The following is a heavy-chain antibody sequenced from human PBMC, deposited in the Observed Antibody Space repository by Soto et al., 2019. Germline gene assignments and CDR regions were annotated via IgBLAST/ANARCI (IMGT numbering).Heavy chain of an antibody. D-gene: IGHD3-16*02. CDR3: VGGVGELSTARY. J-gene: IGHJ4*02. Sequence: PSETLSLTCTVSGGSISNKRYYWGWIRQPPGKGLEWIGSIHYSGSTYDNPSLKSRVTISVDTSKNQFSLKLSSVTAADTAVYYCVGGVGELSTARYWGQGTLVTVS. CDR2: IHYSGST. CDR1: GGSISNKRYY. V-gene: IGHV4-39*07.